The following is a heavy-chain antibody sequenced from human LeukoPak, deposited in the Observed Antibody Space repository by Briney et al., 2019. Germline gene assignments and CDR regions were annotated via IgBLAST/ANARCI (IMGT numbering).Heavy chain of an antibody. CDR3: ARVSVGATMLAYFDY. D-gene: IGHD1-26*01. V-gene: IGHV1-46*01. J-gene: IGHJ4*02. CDR2: INPTGGST. Sequence: GASVKVSCKASGYTFTSYYMHWVRQAPGQGLEWMGLINPTGGSTGYAQKFQGRVTMTRDMSTSTDYMELSSLRSEDTAVYYCARVSVGATMLAYFDYWGQGTLVTVSS. CDR1: GYTFTSYY.